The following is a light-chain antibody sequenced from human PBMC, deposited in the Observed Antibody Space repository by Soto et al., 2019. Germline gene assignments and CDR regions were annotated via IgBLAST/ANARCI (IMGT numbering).Light chain of an antibody. J-gene: IGLJ1*01. CDR1: SSYVGGYNY. Sequence: QSVLTHPASVSGSPGQSSTISCTGTSSYVGGYNYVSWYQQYPGKAPRLVISDVSNRPSGVSNRFSGSKSGNSASLTISGLQAEDEADYYCSSYTSSSTYVFGTGNKVTVL. CDR3: SSYTSSSTYV. CDR2: DVS. V-gene: IGLV2-14*01.